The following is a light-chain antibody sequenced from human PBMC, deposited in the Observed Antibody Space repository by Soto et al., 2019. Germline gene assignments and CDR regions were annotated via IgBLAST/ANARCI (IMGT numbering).Light chain of an antibody. V-gene: IGKV1-27*01. CDR3: QQYNSVPWT. Sequence: DIHITQAPSSLSASVGDRVTITCRASQGIIDYLACIQQKPGKVPKLLISAASTLQSGVPSRFSVSGSVTDFPLTISSLQPEEVSTSYCQQYNSVPWTFGQGTKLEIK. CDR1: QGIIDY. J-gene: IGKJ1*01. CDR2: AAS.